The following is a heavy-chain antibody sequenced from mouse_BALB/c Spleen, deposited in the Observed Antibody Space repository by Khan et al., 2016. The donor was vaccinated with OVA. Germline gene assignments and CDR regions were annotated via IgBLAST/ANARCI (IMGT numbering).Heavy chain of an antibody. Sequence: VQLQQPGAELVKSGATVKLSCTASGLNIKDTYMHWLKQWPEQGLEWIGRIDPPNGNTKYDPKFQRKATITADTASRPAYLQHSGLTSGGTAVYYLARLARKWGQGTTLTVSS. CDR1: GLNIKDTY. CDR3: ARLARK. CDR2: IDPPNGNT. J-gene: IGHJ2*01. V-gene: IGHV14-3*02.